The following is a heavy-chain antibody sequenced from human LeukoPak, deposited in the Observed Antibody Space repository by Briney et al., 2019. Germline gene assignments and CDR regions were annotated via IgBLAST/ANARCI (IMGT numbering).Heavy chain of an antibody. CDR3: ARGRIAARGYFDY. CDR1: GVSFSGYY. D-gene: IGHD6-6*01. J-gene: IGHJ4*02. V-gene: IGHV4-34*01. Sequence: SETLSLTCAVYGVSFSGYYWSWIRQPPGKGLEWIGEINHSGSTNYNPSLKSRVTISVDTSKNQFSLKLSSVTAADTAVYYCARGRIAARGYFDYWGQGTLVTVSS. CDR2: INHSGST.